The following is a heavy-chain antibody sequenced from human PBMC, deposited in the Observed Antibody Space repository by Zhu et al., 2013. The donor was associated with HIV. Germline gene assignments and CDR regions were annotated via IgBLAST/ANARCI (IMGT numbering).Heavy chain of an antibody. D-gene: IGHD6-19*01. Sequence: QVQLVQSGAEVKKPGASVKVSCKASGYTFTSYDINWVRQATGQGLEWMGWMNPNSGNTGYAQKFQGRVTMTRNTSISTAYMELSSLRSEDTAVYYCARGVWLGATMSGGSPMDVWGQGTTVTVSS. J-gene: IGHJ6*02. CDR3: ARGVWLGATMSGGSPMDV. CDR2: MNPNSGNT. CDR1: GYTFTSYD. V-gene: IGHV1-8*01.